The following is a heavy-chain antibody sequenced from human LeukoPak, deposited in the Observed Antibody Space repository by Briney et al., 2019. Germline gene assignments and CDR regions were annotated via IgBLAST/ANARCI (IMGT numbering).Heavy chain of an antibody. CDR3: ARELRYFDWSPFRGAFDI. D-gene: IGHD3-9*01. J-gene: IGHJ3*02. Sequence: QPGGSLRLSCAASGFTFSSYAMHWVRQAPGKGLEWVAVISYDGSNKYYADSVKGRFTISRDNAKNSLYLQMNSLRAEDTAVYYCARELRYFDWSPFRGAFDIWGQGTMVTVSS. CDR1: GFTFSSYA. CDR2: ISYDGSNK. V-gene: IGHV3-30-3*01.